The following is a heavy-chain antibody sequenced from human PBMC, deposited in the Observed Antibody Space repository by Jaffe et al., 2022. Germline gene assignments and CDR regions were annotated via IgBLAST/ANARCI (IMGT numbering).Heavy chain of an antibody. J-gene: IGHJ3*02. V-gene: IGHV1-2*02. Sequence: QVQLVQSGAEVKKPGASVKVSCKASGYTFTGYYMHWVRQAPGQGLEWMGWINPNSGGTNYAQKFQGRVTMTRDTSISTAYMELSRLRSDDTAVYYCARDILVYTMVRGVRFGIRGAFDIWGQGTMVTVSS. CDR2: INPNSGGT. D-gene: IGHD3-10*01. CDR3: ARDILVYTMVRGVRFGIRGAFDI. CDR1: GYTFTGYY.